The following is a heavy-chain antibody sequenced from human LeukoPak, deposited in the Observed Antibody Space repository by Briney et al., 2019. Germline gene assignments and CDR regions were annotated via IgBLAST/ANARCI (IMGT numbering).Heavy chain of an antibody. D-gene: IGHD4-11*01. V-gene: IGHV4-61*01. CDR2: IYYSGST. CDR3: ARDRVRGNSNPFFDY. J-gene: IGHJ4*02. CDR1: GGSVSSGTYY. Sequence: PSETLSLTCTVSGGSVSSGTYYWSWIRQPPGKGLEWIGYIYYSGSTNYNPSLKSRVTISVDTSKNQFSLKLSSVTAADTAVYYCARDRVRGNSNPFFDYWGQGTLVTVSP.